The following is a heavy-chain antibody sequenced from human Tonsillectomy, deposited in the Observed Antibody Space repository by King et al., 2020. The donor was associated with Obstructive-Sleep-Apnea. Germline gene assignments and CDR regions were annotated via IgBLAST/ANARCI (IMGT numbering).Heavy chain of an antibody. CDR1: GGSFGAYY. J-gene: IGHJ4*01. D-gene: IGHD4-17*01. CDR2: IYSTGKT. V-gene: IGHV4-59*01. CDR3: AGDYGDYKVDY. Sequence: QLQESGPRLVKPWETLSFTCTVSGGSFGAYYWSWIRQPPGRGLEWIGNIYSTGKTNSNPSLKSIITMSVDTSKKQFSLKLRSVTAADTAVYFCAGDYGDYKVDYWGQGSLVTVSS.